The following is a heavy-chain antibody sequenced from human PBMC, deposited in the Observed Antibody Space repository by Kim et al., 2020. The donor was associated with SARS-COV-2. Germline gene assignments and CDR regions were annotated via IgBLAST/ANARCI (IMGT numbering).Heavy chain of an antibody. CDR3: ARERLENYYDSRGQGYYFDY. D-gene: IGHD3-22*01. Sequence: ASVKVSCKASGYTFTSYYMHWVRQAPGQGLEWMGIINPSGGSTSYAQKFQGRVTMTRDTSTSTVYMELSSLRSEDTAVYYCARERLENYYDSRGQGYYFDYWGQGTLVTVSS. J-gene: IGHJ4*02. V-gene: IGHV1-46*01. CDR2: INPSGGST. CDR1: GYTFTSYY.